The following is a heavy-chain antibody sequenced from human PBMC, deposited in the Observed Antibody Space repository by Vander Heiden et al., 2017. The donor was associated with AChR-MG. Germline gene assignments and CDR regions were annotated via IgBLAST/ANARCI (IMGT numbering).Heavy chain of an antibody. Sequence: EAQLVESGGGLVQPGGSLRLPCPASGSTFSRSEMNWVRQAPGKGLEWVSYISSSGSTIYYADSVKGRFTISRDNAKNSLYLQMNSLRAEDTAVYYCVPYYYDSSGYYLGYFDYWGQGTLVTVSS. V-gene: IGHV3-48*03. D-gene: IGHD3-22*01. CDR1: GSTFSRSE. J-gene: IGHJ4*02. CDR2: ISSSGSTI. CDR3: VPYYYDSSGYYLGYFDY.